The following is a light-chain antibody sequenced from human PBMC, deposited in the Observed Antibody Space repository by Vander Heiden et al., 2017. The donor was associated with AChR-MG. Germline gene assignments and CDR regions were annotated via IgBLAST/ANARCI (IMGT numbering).Light chain of an antibody. CDR1: HTVNTY. CDR3: QQRHNWIT. V-gene: IGKV3-11*01. Sequence: EIVLTQPPATLSLSPGEGATLSCRASHTVNTYLAWYQQKPGQAPRLLIYEGSKRAPGVPARFSGRGSGTDFTLTISSLEPEDSAVYFCQQRHNWITFGGGTKVEI. J-gene: IGKJ4*01. CDR2: EGS.